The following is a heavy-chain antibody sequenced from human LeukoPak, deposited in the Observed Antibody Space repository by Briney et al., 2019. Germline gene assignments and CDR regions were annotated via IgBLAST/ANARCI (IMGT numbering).Heavy chain of an antibody. CDR3: ARVVVVTSIFWYFDL. D-gene: IGHD2-21*02. J-gene: IGHJ2*01. V-gene: IGHV5-51*01. CDR2: IHPGDSDT. Sequence: GESLKISCKGSGYSFTSYWIGWVRQMPGKGLEWMGIIHPGDSDTRYSPSFQGQVTISVDKSISTAHLQWSSLKASDTAMHYCARVVVVTSIFWYFDLWGRGTLVTVAS. CDR1: GYSFTSYW.